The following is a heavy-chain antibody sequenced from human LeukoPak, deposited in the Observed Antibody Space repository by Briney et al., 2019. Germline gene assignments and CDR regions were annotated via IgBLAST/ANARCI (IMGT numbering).Heavy chain of an antibody. CDR3: VRDRGDGRNYCFGMDV. CDR1: GFTFSTYW. V-gene: IGHV3-74*01. Sequence: GGSLRLSCAASGFTFSTYWMHWVRQAPGKGLVWVSRIRVDESSTNYADSVKGRFTISRDNAKNTLYLQMNSLRAEDTAVYYCVRDRGDGRNYCFGMDVWGQGTTVIVSS. D-gene: IGHD3-16*01. CDR2: IRVDESST. J-gene: IGHJ6*02.